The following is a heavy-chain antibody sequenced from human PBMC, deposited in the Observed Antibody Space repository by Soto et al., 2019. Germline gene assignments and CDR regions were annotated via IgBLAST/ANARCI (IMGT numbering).Heavy chain of an antibody. V-gene: IGHV3-21*01. J-gene: IGHJ5*02. CDR2: ISTGSSYI. D-gene: IGHD5-12*01. CDR1: GFTFSTYN. CDR3: ARDRDGYNSNWFDP. Sequence: EVRLVESGGGLVKPGGSLRLSCAASGFTFSTYNMKWVRQAPGKGLEWVSSISTGSSYIYYADSVKGRFTISRDNARNSLYVQMNSLRAEDTAVYYCARDRDGYNSNWFDPWGQGTLVTVSS.